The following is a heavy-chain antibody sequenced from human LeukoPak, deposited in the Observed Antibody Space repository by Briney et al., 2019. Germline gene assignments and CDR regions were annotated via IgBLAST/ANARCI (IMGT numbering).Heavy chain of an antibody. V-gene: IGHV3-53*01. CDR3: AKAGGYVDSSSWPPFDY. CDR2: IYSDNT. J-gene: IGHJ4*02. CDR1: GFTVSSNS. D-gene: IGHD6-13*01. Sequence: GGSLRLSCTVSGFTVSSNSMSWVRQAPGKGLEWVSFIYSDNTHYSDSVKGRFTISRDNSKNTLYLQMNSLRAEDTAVYYCAKAGGYVDSSSWPPFDYWGQGTLVTVSS.